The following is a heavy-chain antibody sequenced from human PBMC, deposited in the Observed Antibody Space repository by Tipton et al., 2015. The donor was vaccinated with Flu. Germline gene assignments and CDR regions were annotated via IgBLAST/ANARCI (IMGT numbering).Heavy chain of an antibody. CDR3: ARPSGSGAFQI. V-gene: IGHV5-51*03. Sequence: QLVQSGAEVKQPGESLKIACKAFGYNFGNFWIAWVRQMPGKGLEWMGVIYPGDSDTRYSRSFQGQVTISTDNSINSAYLQWDSLKASDSAMYYCARPSGSGAFQIWGQGTQVTVSS. CDR2: IYPGDSDT. CDR1: GYNFGNFW. J-gene: IGHJ3*02. D-gene: IGHD3-10*01.